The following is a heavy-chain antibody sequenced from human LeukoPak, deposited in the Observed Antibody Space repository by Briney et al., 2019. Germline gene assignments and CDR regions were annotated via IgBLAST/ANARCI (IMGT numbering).Heavy chain of an antibody. V-gene: IGHV4-31*03. CDR2: IYNSGTT. D-gene: IGHD6-6*01. Sequence: SETLSLTCTVSGGSIRSGTYYWNWIRQHPGKGLEWIGYIYNSGTTYYNPSLKSRLTISADTSRNQLSLKLSSVTAADTAVYYCARDGGIAARYFGCWGQGTLVTVSS. J-gene: IGHJ4*02. CDR3: ARDGGIAARYFGC. CDR1: GGSIRSGTYY.